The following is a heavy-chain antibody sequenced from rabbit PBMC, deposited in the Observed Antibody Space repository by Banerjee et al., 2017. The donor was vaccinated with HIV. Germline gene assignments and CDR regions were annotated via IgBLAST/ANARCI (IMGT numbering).Heavy chain of an antibody. CDR2: IYPDYGST. D-gene: IGHD2-1*01. V-gene: IGHV1S45*01. J-gene: IGHJ4*01. CDR3: AREHTYADYGDFNL. Sequence: QEQLVESGGDLVKPGASLTLTCKASGLDFSSSYWICWVRQAPGKGLEWIACIYPDYGSTDYASWVNGRFTISLDNAQNTVFLQMTSLTAADTATYFCAREHTYADYGDFNLWGQGTLVTVS. CDR1: GLDFSSSYW.